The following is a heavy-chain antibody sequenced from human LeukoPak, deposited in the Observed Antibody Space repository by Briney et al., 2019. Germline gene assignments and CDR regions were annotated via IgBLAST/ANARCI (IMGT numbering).Heavy chain of an antibody. CDR2: INHSGST. V-gene: IGHV4-34*09. J-gene: IGHJ4*02. D-gene: IGHD2-2*02. CDR3: ARWGCSSTSCYTRFDY. CDR1: GGSFSGYY. Sequence: NTSETLSLTCAVYGGSFSGYYWSWIRQPPGKGLEWIGEINHSGSTNYNPSLKSRVTISVDTSKNQFSLKLSSVTAADTAVYYCARWGCSSTSCYTRFDYWGQGTLVTVSS.